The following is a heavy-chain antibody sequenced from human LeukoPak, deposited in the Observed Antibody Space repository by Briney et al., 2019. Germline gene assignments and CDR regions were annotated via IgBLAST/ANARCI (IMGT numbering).Heavy chain of an antibody. CDR2: VSGSGGNT. Sequence: GGSLRLSCAASGFTFNNYAMTGVRQAPEKGLEWVSAVSGSGGNTYYADSVKGRFTISRDNSKNTLYLQMNSLRAEDTAVYYCAKPVLGANYFDYWGQGTLVTVSS. D-gene: IGHD1-26*01. CDR1: GFTFNNYA. V-gene: IGHV3-23*01. J-gene: IGHJ4*02. CDR3: AKPVLGANYFDY.